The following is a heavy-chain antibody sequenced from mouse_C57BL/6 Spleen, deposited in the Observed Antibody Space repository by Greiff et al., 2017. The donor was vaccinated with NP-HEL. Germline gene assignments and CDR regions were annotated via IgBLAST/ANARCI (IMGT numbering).Heavy chain of an antibody. CDR1: GYTFTSYW. CDR2: INPSNGGT. V-gene: IGHV1-53*01. CDR3: ARFGIYYYGSHFDY. Sequence: VQLQQPGTELVKPGASVKLSCKASGYTFTSYWMHWVTQRPGQGLEWIGNINPSNGGTNYNEKFKSKATLTVDKSSSTAYMQLSSLTSEDSAVYYCARFGIYYYGSHFDYWGQGTTLTVSS. J-gene: IGHJ2*01. D-gene: IGHD1-1*01.